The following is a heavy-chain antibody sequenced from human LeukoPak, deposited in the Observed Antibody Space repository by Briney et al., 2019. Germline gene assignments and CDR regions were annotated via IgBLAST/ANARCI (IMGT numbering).Heavy chain of an antibody. D-gene: IGHD2-2*03. V-gene: IGHV3-21*04. CDR3: AKGLLGYCSRTSRFNWFHS. CDR1: GFTFSSYS. J-gene: IGHJ5*01. CDR2: ISSSSSYI. Sequence: PGGSLRLSCAASGFTFSSYSMNWVRQAPGKGLEWVSSISSSSSYIYYADSVKGRFTISRDNAKNSLYLQMNSLRAEDSALYYCAKGLLGYCSRTSRFNWFHSWGRGTLVTVSS.